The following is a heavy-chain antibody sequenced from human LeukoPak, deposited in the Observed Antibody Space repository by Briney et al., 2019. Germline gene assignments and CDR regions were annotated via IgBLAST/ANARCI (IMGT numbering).Heavy chain of an antibody. J-gene: IGHJ4*02. CDR3: VREFDY. V-gene: IGHV3-7*03. Sequence: GGSLRLSCAASGFTFTNAWMNWVRQAPGKGLEWVANIKQDGSEKHYVDPVKGRFTISRDNTKNSLYLQMNSLRAEDTAVYYCVREFDYWGQGTLVTVSS. CDR1: GFTFTNAW. CDR2: IKQDGSEK.